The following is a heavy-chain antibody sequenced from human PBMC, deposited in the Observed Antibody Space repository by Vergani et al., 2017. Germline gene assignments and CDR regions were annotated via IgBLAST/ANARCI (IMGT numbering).Heavy chain of an antibody. CDR2: INHSGST. V-gene: IGHV4-34*01. D-gene: IGHD2-21*02. CDR1: GGSFSGYY. Sequence: QVQLQQWGAGLLKPSETLSLTCAVYGGSFSGYYWSWIRQPPGKGLEWIGEINHSGSTNYNPSLKSRVTISVDTSKNQFSLKLSSVTAADTAVYYCARGSLAYCGGDCLGWYYYYGMDVWGQGTTVTVSS. J-gene: IGHJ6*02. CDR3: ARGSLAYCGGDCLGWYYYYGMDV.